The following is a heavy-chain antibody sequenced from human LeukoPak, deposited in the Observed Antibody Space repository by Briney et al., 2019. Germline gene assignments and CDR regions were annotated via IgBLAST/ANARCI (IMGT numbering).Heavy chain of an antibody. Sequence: SETLSLTCTVSGGSISSFYWSWIRQPPGEGLEWIGYIYYDGSTNYNPSLKSRVTISIDTSKSQFSLKLSSVTSADTAFYYCARGSSSIYYWGQGSLVTVS. CDR2: IYYDGST. CDR1: GGSISSFY. J-gene: IGHJ4*02. V-gene: IGHV4-59*01. CDR3: ARGSSSIYY. D-gene: IGHD3-3*02.